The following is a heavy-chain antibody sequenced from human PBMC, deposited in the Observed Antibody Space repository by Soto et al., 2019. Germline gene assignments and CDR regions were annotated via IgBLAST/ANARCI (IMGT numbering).Heavy chain of an antibody. CDR1: GFTFSSYS. CDR2: ISSSSSSTI. V-gene: IGHV3-48*02. D-gene: IGHD3-3*01. CDR3: ATMNSITIFGVVIKDYYGMDV. Sequence: GSLRLSCAASGFTFSSYSMNWVRQAPGKGLEWVSYISSSSSSTIYYADSVKGRFTISRDNAKNSLYLQMNSLRDEDTAVYYCATMNSITIFGVVIKDYYGMDVWGQGTTVTVSS. J-gene: IGHJ6*02.